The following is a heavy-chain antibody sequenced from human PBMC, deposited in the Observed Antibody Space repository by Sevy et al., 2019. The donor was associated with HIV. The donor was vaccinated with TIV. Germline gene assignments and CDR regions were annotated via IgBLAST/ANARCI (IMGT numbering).Heavy chain of an antibody. Sequence: GGSLRLSCAASGFNFSIYGMEWVRQAPGKGLEWVALIWYDGSNKYYAESVRGRFTISRDNLKDTLYLEMNGLRPEDTAVYYCVRYDSYGCTYWGQGTLVTVSS. D-gene: IGHD3-22*01. CDR2: IWYDGSNK. CDR3: VRYDSYGCTY. V-gene: IGHV3-33*08. CDR1: GFNFSIYG. J-gene: IGHJ4*02.